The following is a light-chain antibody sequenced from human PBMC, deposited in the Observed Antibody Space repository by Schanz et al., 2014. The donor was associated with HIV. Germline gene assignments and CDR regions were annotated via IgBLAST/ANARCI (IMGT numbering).Light chain of an antibody. CDR2: EVS. J-gene: IGLJ2*01. CDR1: SSDVGCYNR. V-gene: IGLV2-8*01. Sequence: QSALTQPPSVSGSPGQSVTISCTGTSSDVGCYNRVSWYQQPPGKAPKLIIFEVSERPSGVPDRFSGSKSGNTASLTVSGLQAEDEADYYCSSYATTKDLLFGGGTKLTVL. CDR3: SSYATTKDLL.